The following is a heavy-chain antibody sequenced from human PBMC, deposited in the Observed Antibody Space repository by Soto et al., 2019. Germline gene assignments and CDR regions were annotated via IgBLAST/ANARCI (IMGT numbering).Heavy chain of an antibody. V-gene: IGHV1-46*03. D-gene: IGHD2-15*01. J-gene: IGHJ4*02. CDR3: VRGGLLSCSGGSCSSLFDY. Sequence: QVQLVQSGAEVKKTGASVKASCKASGYTFTSFYMLWVRQAPGQGLEWMGIINPTSASTNYAQKFRGRVTMTRDTSTSTVYMELSSLGSEDTAVYYCVRGGLLSCSGGSCSSLFDYWGQGTLVTVSS. CDR1: GYTFTSFY. CDR2: INPTSAST.